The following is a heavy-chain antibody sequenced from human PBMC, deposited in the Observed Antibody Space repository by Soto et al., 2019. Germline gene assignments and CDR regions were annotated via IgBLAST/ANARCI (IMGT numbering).Heavy chain of an antibody. V-gene: IGHV1-8*01. CDR3: ARGRGSGSYYTPWFDP. D-gene: IGHD3-10*01. CDR1: GYTFTSYD. Sequence: ASVKVSCKASGYTFTSYDINWVRQATGQGLERMGWMNPNSGNTDYAQKFQGRVTMTRNTSISTAYMELSSLRSEDTAVYYCARGRGSGSYYTPWFDPWGQGTLVTVSS. J-gene: IGHJ5*02. CDR2: MNPNSGNT.